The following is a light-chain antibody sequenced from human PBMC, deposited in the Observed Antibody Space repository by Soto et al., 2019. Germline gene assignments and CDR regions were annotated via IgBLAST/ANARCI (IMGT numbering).Light chain of an antibody. CDR1: SSDIGTYKY. CDR2: SVT. CDR3: CSFAGNYRI. V-gene: IGLV2-11*01. J-gene: IGLJ1*01. Sequence: QSALTQPRSVSGSPGQSVTISCSGTSSDIGTYKYVSWYQQHPGKAPKLLIYSVTKRPSGVPDRFSGSRSGNTASLTISGLQAEDEADYYCCSFAGNYRIFGTGTKSPS.